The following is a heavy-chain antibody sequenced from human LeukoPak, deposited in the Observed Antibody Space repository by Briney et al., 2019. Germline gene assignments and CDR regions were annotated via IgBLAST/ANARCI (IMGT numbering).Heavy chain of an antibody. V-gene: IGHV4-39*01. D-gene: IGHD3-10*01. CDR2: IYYSGST. Sequence: PSETLSLTCTVSGGSISSSSYYWGWIRQPPGKGLEWIGSIYYSGSTYYNPSLKSRVTISVDTSKNQFSLKLSSVTAADTAVYYCASSPSAYYYVSGSYSVFPQGMDVWGQGTTVTVSS. CDR1: GGSISSSSYY. CDR3: ASSPSAYYYVSGSYSVFPQGMDV. J-gene: IGHJ6*02.